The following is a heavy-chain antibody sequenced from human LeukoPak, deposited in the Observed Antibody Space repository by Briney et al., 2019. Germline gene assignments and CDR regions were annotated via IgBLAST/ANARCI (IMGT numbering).Heavy chain of an antibody. CDR1: GFTFSSYA. J-gene: IGHJ4*02. D-gene: IGHD2-2*01. CDR2: ISGSGGST. V-gene: IGHV3-23*01. Sequence: GGSLRLSCAASGFTFSSYAMSWVRQAPGKGLEWVSAISGSGGSTYYADSVKGRFTISRDNSKNTLYLQMNSLRAEDTAVYYCAKGGSDIVVIRTYFDYWGQGTLVTVSS. CDR3: AKGGSDIVVIRTYFDY.